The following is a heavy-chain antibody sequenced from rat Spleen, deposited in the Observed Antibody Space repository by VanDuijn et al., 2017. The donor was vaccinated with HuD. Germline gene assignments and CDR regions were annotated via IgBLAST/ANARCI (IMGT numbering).Heavy chain of an antibody. CDR1: GFSLTNYG. V-gene: IGHV2-16*01. CDR3: ARSGLGVRDY. Sequence: QVQLKESGPGLVQPSQTLSLTCTVSGFSLTNYGVTWVRQPPGKGLEWIGAIWSSGSTDYTSGLKSRLNISRDTSKSQVVLKMNSLQTEDTAMYFCARSGLGVRDYWGQGVMVTVSS. D-gene: IGHD4-3*01. J-gene: IGHJ2*01. CDR2: IWSSGST.